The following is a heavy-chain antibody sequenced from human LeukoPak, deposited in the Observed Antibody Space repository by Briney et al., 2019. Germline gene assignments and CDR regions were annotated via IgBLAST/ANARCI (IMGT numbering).Heavy chain of an antibody. J-gene: IGHJ4*02. V-gene: IGHV3-66*03. D-gene: IGHD1-1*01. CDR1: GFTVSNIY. CDR2: IYSRGST. Sequence: GGSLRLSCAASGFTVSNIYMNWVRQAPGMGLEWVSVIYSRGSTYYADSVKGRFTISRDNSKNTLYLQMNSLRAVDTAVYYCVKDNEAGGSPFDRWGQGTLVTVSS. CDR3: VKDNEAGGSPFDR.